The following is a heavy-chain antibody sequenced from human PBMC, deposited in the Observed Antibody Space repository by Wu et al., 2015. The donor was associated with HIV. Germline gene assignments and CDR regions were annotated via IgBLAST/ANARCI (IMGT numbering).Heavy chain of an antibody. CDR2: INPSGGST. CDR3: ARGVCSSTSCFYYMDV. D-gene: IGHD2-2*01. Sequence: QVQLLQSGSEMKKPGASVKVSCKASGYTFSNYYIHWVRQAPGQGLEWMGIINPSGGSTTYAQKFQGRVTMTRDTSTSTVYMELSSLRSDDTAVYYCARGVCSSTSCFYYMDVWGKGTTVTVSS. V-gene: IGHV1-46*03. CDR1: GYTFSNYY. J-gene: IGHJ6*03.